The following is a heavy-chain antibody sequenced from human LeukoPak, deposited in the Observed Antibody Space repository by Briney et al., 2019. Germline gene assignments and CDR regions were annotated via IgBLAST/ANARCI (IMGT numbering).Heavy chain of an antibody. Sequence: SETLSLTCTVSGGSISSGSYYWAWIRQPPGKGLEWIGSIFHTGSTYHNPSLKSRVTISVDTSKNQFSLKLNSVTAADTAVYYCARDHSSSSEDYWGQGTLVTVSS. J-gene: IGHJ4*02. CDR3: ARDHSSSSEDY. D-gene: IGHD6-13*01. V-gene: IGHV4-39*07. CDR2: IFHTGST. CDR1: GGSISSGSYY.